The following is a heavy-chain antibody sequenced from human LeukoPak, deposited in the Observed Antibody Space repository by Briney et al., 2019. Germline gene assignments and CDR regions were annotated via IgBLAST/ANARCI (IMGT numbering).Heavy chain of an antibody. CDR2: ISSSSSYI. CDR1: GFTFSSYG. D-gene: IGHD3-10*01. Sequence: GGSLRLSCAASGFTFSSYGMNWVRQAPGKGLEWVSSISSSSSYIYYADSVKGRFTISRGNAKNSLYLQMNSLRAEDTAVYYCARVLWFGELFPLDYWGQGTLVTVSS. J-gene: IGHJ4*02. V-gene: IGHV3-21*01. CDR3: ARVLWFGELFPLDY.